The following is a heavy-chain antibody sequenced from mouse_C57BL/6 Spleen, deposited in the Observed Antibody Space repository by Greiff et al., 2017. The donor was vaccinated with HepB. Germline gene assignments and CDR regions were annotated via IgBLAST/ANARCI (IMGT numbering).Heavy chain of an antibody. CDR1: GYTFTSYW. CDR3: ARFDYDDGY. D-gene: IGHD2-4*01. Sequence: QVQLKQPGAELVRPGSSVKLSCKASGYTFTSYWMDWVKQRPGQGLEWIGNIYPSDSETHYNQKFKDKATLTVDKSSSTAYMQLSSLTSEDSAVYYCARFDYDDGYWGQGTLVTVSA. CDR2: IYPSDSET. V-gene: IGHV1-61*01. J-gene: IGHJ3*01.